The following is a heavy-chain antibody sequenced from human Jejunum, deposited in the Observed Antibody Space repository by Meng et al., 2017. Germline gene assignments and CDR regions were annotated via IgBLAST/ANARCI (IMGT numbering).Heavy chain of an antibody. Sequence: GESLKISCAASGFTFNTYAMSWIRQAPGKGLEWVSVISDNGGRIFYADSVRGRFTISRDNSKNTLYLQMNSLRADDTAIYYCAKGGYSFGYNAYWGQGNLV. CDR2: ISDNGGRI. V-gene: IGHV3-23*01. CDR3: AKGGYSFGYNAY. CDR1: GFTFNTYA. J-gene: IGHJ4*02. D-gene: IGHD5-12*01.